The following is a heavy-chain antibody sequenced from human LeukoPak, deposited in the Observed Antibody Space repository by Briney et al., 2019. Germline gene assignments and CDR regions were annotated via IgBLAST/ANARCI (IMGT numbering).Heavy chain of an antibody. CDR3: AKTLPRGSGWYVDY. J-gene: IGHJ4*02. D-gene: IGHD6-19*01. Sequence: GGSLRLSCAASGFTFSSYAMSWVRQAPGKGLEWVSAISGSGGSTYYADSVKDRFTISRDNSKNTLYLQMNSLRAEDTAVYYCAKTLPRGSGWYVDYWGQGTLVTVSS. V-gene: IGHV3-23*01. CDR1: GFTFSSYA. CDR2: ISGSGGST.